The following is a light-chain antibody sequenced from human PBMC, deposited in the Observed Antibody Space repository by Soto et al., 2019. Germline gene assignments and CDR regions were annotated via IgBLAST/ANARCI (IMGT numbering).Light chain of an antibody. CDR2: DAS. CDR3: QQYNILST. Sequence: IQMTQSHSILSASVGDSAPINCRASQSIRYWVAWYQHKPGKAPKLLIYDASTLESGVPTRFSGSGSGTEFTLTISSLHPDDFATYYCQQYNILSTFGQGTKVDIK. CDR1: QSIRYW. J-gene: IGKJ1*01. V-gene: IGKV1-5*01.